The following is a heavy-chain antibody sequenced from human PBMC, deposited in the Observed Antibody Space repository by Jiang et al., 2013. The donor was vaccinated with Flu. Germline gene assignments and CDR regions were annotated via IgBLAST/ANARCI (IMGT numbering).Heavy chain of an antibody. J-gene: IGHJ4*02. V-gene: IGHV6-1*01. D-gene: IGHD6-25*01. CDR2: TYYRSKWYT. CDR3: ARGHSGYIDY. Sequence: SGDSVSSNSAAWNWIRQSPSRGLEWLGRTYYRSKWYTYYAVSMKSRMTIKPDTSKNQFSLQLNSVTPDDTAVYYCARGHSGYIDYWGQGTLVTVSS. CDR1: GDSVSSNSAA.